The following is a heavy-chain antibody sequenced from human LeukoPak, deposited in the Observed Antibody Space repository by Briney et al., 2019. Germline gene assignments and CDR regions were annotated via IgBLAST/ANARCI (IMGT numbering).Heavy chain of an antibody. CDR1: GGSISSGDYY. J-gene: IGHJ4*02. Sequence: PSETLSLTCTVSGGSISSGDYYWSWIRQPPGKGLEWIGYIYYSGSTYYNPSLKSRVTISVDTSKNQFSLKLSSVTAADTAVYYCARERGYYVSSGYYENDYWGQGTLVTVSS. CDR2: IYYSGST. CDR3: ARERGYYVSSGYYENDY. D-gene: IGHD3-22*01. V-gene: IGHV4-30-4*01.